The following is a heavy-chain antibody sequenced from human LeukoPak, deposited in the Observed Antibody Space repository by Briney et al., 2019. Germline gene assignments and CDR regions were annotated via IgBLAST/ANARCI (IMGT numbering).Heavy chain of an antibody. V-gene: IGHV4-31*03. Sequence: PSQTLSLTCTVSGGSISSYGYYWTWIRQQPGKGLEWIGYIFYSGITNYNPSLKSRVTISVDTSKNQFSLKQSSVNAADTAVYYCARALISFGGVIVHDYWGQGTLVTVSS. CDR3: ARALISFGGVIVHDY. D-gene: IGHD3-16*02. CDR1: GGSISSYGYY. CDR2: IFYSGIT. J-gene: IGHJ4*02.